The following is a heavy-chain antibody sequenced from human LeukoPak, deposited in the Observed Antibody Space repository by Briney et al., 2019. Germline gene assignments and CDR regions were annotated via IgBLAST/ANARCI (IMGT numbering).Heavy chain of an antibody. Sequence: GGSLRLSCVASGFTFTNYAMHWVRQAPGKGLEWLSLISFDGSNEYYADSVKGRFTISRDNSKNTMYLQMNNLRPDDTAVYYCARPRVVYFEFWGGGTLITVSS. CDR2: ISFDGSNE. V-gene: IGHV3-30*04. J-gene: IGHJ4*02. CDR1: GFTFTNYA. D-gene: IGHD3-10*01. CDR3: ARPRVVYFEF.